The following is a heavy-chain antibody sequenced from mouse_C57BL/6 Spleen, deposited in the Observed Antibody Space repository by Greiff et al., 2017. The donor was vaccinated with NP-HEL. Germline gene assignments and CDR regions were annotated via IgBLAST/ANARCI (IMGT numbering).Heavy chain of an antibody. Sequence: EVKVVESGGGFVKPGGSLKLSCAASGFTFSSYAMSWVRQTPEKRLEWVATISDGGSYTYYPDNVKGRFTISRDNAKNNLYLQMSHLKSEDTAMYYCARDIYSNYLDYWGQGTTLTVSS. J-gene: IGHJ2*01. CDR2: ISDGGSYT. CDR1: GFTFSSYA. V-gene: IGHV5-4*01. D-gene: IGHD2-5*01. CDR3: ARDIYSNYLDY.